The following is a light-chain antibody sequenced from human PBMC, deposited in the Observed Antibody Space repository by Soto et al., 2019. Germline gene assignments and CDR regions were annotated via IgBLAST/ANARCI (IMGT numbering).Light chain of an antibody. CDR3: QQYNNWPGT. V-gene: IGKV3-15*01. J-gene: IGKJ2*01. Sequence: EIVMTQSPATLSLSPGERATLSCSASQSGSTNLDWYHQKPGQAPRLLIYGASTRATGIPARFSGSGSGTEFTLTMSSLQPEDFAVYYCQQYNNWPGTFGQGSKLEIK. CDR2: GAS. CDR1: QSGSTN.